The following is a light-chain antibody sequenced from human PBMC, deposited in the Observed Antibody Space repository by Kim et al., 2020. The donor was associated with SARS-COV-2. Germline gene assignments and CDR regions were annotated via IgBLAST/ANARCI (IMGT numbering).Light chain of an antibody. V-gene: IGKV3-20*01. J-gene: IGKJ1*01. CDR1: QSVSSTY. CDR3: QQYGRSPRT. Sequence: EIVLTQSPGTLSLSPGERATLSCRASQSVSSTYLAWYQQKPGQAPRFLIYGASGRATGIPDRFSGSGSGTDFTLTISRLEPEDFAVYYCQQYGRSPRTFGQGTKVDIK. CDR2: GAS.